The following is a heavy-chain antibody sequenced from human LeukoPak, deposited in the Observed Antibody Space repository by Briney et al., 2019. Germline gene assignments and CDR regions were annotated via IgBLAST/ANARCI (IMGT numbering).Heavy chain of an antibody. V-gene: IGHV4-39*07. CDR3: ARITMVRGAPPGRYYYDYMDV. CDR2: IYYSGST. CDR1: GGSISSSSYY. Sequence: PSETLSLTCTVSGGSISSSSYYWGWIREPPGKGLEGFGSIYYSGSTYYNPSLKSRVTISVDTSKNPFSLKLSSVTAADTAVYYCARITMVRGAPPGRYYYDYMDVWGKGTTVTISS. D-gene: IGHD3-10*01. J-gene: IGHJ6*03.